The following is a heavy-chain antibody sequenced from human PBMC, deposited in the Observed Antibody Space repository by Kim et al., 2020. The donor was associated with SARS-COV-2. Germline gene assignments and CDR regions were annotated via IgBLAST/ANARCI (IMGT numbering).Heavy chain of an antibody. D-gene: IGHD4-17*01. V-gene: IGHV3-9*01. CDR2: ISWNSGSI. CDR1: GFTFGDYA. CDR3: AKTLDYGDYAREGDYFDY. Sequence: GGSLRLSCADSGFTFGDYAMHWVRQAPGKGLEWVSGISWNSGSIGYADSVKGRFTISRDNAKNSLYLQMNSLRAEDTALYYCAKTLDYGDYAREGDYFDYWGQGTLVTVSS. J-gene: IGHJ4*02.